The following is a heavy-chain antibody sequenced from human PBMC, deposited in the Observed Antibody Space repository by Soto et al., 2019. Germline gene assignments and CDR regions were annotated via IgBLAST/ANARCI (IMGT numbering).Heavy chain of an antibody. CDR2: INHSGST. CDR1: GGSFSGYY. V-gene: IGHV4-34*01. D-gene: IGHD3-9*01. J-gene: IGHJ4*02. CDR3: ERAHLTKSWDY. Sequence: QVQLQQWGAGLLKPSETLSLTCAVYGGSFSGYYWSWIRQPPGKGLECIGEINHSGSTNYNPSLKSRVTISVDTSKHQFSLKLSSVTAADTAVYYCERAHLTKSWDYWGQGTLVTVSS.